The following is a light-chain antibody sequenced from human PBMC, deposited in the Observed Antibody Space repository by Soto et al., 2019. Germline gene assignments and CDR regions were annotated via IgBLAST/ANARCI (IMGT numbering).Light chain of an antibody. CDR2: DAS. Sequence: EIVLTQSPATLSLSAGERATLSCRASQSVSSYLAWYQQKPGQAPRLLIYDASNRATGISDRFSGSGSGTDFTLTISRLEPEDFAVYYCQQYGSSPSFGGGTKVDIK. CDR1: QSVSSY. CDR3: QQYGSSPS. V-gene: IGKV3-20*01. J-gene: IGKJ4*01.